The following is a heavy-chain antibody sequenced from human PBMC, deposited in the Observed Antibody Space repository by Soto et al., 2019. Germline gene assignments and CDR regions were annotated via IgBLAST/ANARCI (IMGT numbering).Heavy chain of an antibody. J-gene: IGHJ4*02. D-gene: IGHD2-15*01. CDR1: GGTFSSYA. CDR2: SIPIFGTA. V-gene: IGHV1-69*12. Sequence: QVQLVQSGAEVKKPGSSVKVSCKASGGTFSSYAISWVRQAPGQGLEWMGGSIPIFGTANYAQKFQGRVTITADDSTSTAYMELSSLRSEDTAVYYCARESRYCSGGSCYFLPGIDYWGQGTLVTVSS. CDR3: ARESRYCSGGSCYFLPGIDY.